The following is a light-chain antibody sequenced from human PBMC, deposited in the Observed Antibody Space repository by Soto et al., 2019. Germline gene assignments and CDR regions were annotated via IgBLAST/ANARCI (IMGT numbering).Light chain of an antibody. J-gene: IGKJ1*01. Sequence: IVLTQSPGALSLSPGERATHSCRASQSVSSSYLAWYQQKPGQAPRLLIYGASSRATGIPDRFSGSGSGTDFTLTISRLEPEDFAVYYCQQYGSSPTTFGQGTKVDIK. CDR2: GAS. CDR1: QSVSSSY. V-gene: IGKV3-20*01. CDR3: QQYGSSPTT.